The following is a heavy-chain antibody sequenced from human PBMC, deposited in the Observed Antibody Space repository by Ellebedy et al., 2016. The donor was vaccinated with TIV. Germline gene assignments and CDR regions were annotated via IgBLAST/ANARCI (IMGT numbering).Heavy chain of an antibody. D-gene: IGHD4-11*01. CDR1: GFTFGRYW. J-gene: IGHJ5*02. CDR3: ARDRGDYSISGP. Sequence: GESLKISXVASGFTFGRYWMHWVRQAPGNKLVWVSRIKSDGSGTIYADSVKGRFTTSRDNARNTLYLQMNSLRGEDTAVYFCARDRGDYSISGPWGQGTLVTVSS. CDR2: IKSDGSGT. V-gene: IGHV3-74*01.